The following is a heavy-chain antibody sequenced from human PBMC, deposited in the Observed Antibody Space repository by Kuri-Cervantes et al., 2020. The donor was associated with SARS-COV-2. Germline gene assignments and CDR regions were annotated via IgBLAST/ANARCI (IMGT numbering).Heavy chain of an antibody. CDR1: GGSISSSSYY. Sequence: SETLSLTCTVSGGSISSSSYYRGWIRQPPGKRLEWIGSIYYSGATYYNPPLKSRVTVSVDTSKNQFSLKLSSVTAADTAVYYCARFLGFYYYMDVWGKGTTVTVSS. D-gene: IGHD3-16*01. J-gene: IGHJ6*03. V-gene: IGHV4-39*07. CDR3: ARFLGFYYYMDV. CDR2: IYYSGAT.